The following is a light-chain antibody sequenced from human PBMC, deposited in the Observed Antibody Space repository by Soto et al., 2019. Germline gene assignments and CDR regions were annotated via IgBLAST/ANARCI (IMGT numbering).Light chain of an antibody. V-gene: IGKV3-20*01. J-gene: IGKJ4*01. Sequence: IVLTQSPGTLSLSQGERATLSCRASQSVSSSYLSWYQQKPGQAPRLLIYGASSRATGIPDRFSGSGSGTDFTLIISRLEPEDFAVYYCQQYGTSPITFGGGTKVEIK. CDR2: GAS. CDR3: QQYGTSPIT. CDR1: QSVSSSY.